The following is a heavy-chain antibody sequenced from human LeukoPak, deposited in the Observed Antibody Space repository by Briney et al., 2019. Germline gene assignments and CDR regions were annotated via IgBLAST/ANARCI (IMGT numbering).Heavy chain of an antibody. CDR2: ISGSGGST. V-gene: IGHV3-23*01. CDR3: AKPIETAMVAMGIFDY. D-gene: IGHD5-18*01. Sequence: GGSLRLSCAASGFTFSSYEMSWVRQAPGKGLEWVSAISGSGGSTYYADSVKGRFTISRDNSKNTLYLQMNSLRAEDTAVYYCAKPIETAMVAMGIFDYWGQGTLVTVSS. J-gene: IGHJ4*02. CDR1: GFTFSSYE.